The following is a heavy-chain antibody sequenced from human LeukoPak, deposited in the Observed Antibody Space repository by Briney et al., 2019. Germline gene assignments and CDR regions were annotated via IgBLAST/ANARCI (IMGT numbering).Heavy chain of an antibody. J-gene: IGHJ6*04. CDR1: GFTFSSYG. Sequence: PGRSLRLSCAASGFTFSSYGMHWVRQAPGKGLEWVAVIWYDGSNKYYADSVKGRFTISRDNSKNTLYLQMNSLRAEDTAVYYCARGSMVRGVIMGYYYYYGMDVWGKGTTVTVSS. CDR3: ARGSMVRGVIMGYYYYYGMDV. V-gene: IGHV3-33*01. CDR2: IWYDGSNK. D-gene: IGHD3-10*01.